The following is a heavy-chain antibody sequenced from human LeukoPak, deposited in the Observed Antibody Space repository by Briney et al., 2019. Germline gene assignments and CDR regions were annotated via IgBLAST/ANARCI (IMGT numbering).Heavy chain of an antibody. CDR2: IGTAGDT. Sequence: GGSLRLSCAASGFTFSSYDMHWVRQATGKGLEWVSAIGTAGDTYYPGSVKGRFTISRENAKNSLYLQMNSLRAGDTAVYYCARAVGPPVEGWFGPWGQGTLVTVSS. CDR3: ARAVGPPVEGWFGP. CDR1: GFTFSSYD. J-gene: IGHJ5*02. V-gene: IGHV3-13*01.